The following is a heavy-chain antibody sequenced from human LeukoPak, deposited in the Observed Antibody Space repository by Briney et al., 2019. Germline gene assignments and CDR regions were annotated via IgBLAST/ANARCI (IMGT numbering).Heavy chain of an antibody. V-gene: IGHV3-48*03. CDR2: ISSSGSTI. CDR3: ARGGLIQRHAFDI. D-gene: IGHD1-1*01. Sequence: GGSLRLSCAASGFTFSSYEMNWVRQAPGKGLEWVSYISSSGSTIYYADSVKGRFTISRDNAKNSLYLQMNSLRGEDTALYYCARGGLIQRHAFDIWGQGTMVTVPS. J-gene: IGHJ3*02. CDR1: GFTFSSYE.